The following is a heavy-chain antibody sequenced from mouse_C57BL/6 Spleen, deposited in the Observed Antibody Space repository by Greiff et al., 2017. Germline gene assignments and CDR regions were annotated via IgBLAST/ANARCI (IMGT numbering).Heavy chain of an antibody. Sequence: VQLQQSGAELVRPGASVKMSCKASGYTFTSYNMHWVKRTPRQGLEWIGAIYPGNGDTSYNQKFKGKATLTVDKSSSTAYMQLSSLTSEDSAVYFCARGNDGYFDYWGQGTTLTVSS. V-gene: IGHV1-12*01. CDR3: ARGNDGYFDY. CDR2: IYPGNGDT. J-gene: IGHJ2*01. D-gene: IGHD2-3*01. CDR1: GYTFTSYN.